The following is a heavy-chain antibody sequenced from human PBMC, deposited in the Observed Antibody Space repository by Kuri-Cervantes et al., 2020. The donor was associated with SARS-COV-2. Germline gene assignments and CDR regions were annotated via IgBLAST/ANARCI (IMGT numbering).Heavy chain of an antibody. CDR1: GVSLSNHY. CDR2: IHHSGTT. D-gene: IGHD6-13*01. CDR3: AGGGRWEQQLVRRYFDY. J-gene: IGHJ4*02. V-gene: IGHV4-34*01. Sequence: GSLRLSCAVYGVSLSNHYWSWIRQSPGKGLEWIGEIHHSGTTNYNPSLKSRVTISLDTSKNQFSLKLKSMTAADTAVYYCAGGGRWEQQLVRRYFDYWGQGTLVTVSS.